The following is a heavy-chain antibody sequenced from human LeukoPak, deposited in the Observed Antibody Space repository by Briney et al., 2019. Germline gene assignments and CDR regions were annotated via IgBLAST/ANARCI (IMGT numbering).Heavy chain of an antibody. D-gene: IGHD5-18*01. J-gene: IGHJ6*03. V-gene: IGHV1-46*01. Sequence: ASVKVSCKASGYTFTSYYMNWVRQAPGQGLEWMGIINPSGGSTSYAQKFQGRVTMTRDTSTSTVYMELSSLRSEDTAVYYCARDPDTAMVTADYYYYIDVWGKGTTVTASS. CDR1: GYTFTSYY. CDR2: INPSGGST. CDR3: ARDPDTAMVTADYYYYIDV.